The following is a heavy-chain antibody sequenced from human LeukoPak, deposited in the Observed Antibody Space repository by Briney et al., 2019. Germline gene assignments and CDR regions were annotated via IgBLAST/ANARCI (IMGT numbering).Heavy chain of an antibody. V-gene: IGHV4-38-2*02. Sequence: SETLSLTCTVSGYSISSGYYWGWIRQPPGKGLEWIGSIYHSGSTYYNPSLKSRATISVDTSKNQFSLKLSSVTAADTAVYYCARGGYDFWSGYSIGAFDIWGQGTMVTVSS. CDR1: GYSISSGYY. J-gene: IGHJ3*02. D-gene: IGHD3-3*01. CDR2: IYHSGST. CDR3: ARGGYDFWSGYSIGAFDI.